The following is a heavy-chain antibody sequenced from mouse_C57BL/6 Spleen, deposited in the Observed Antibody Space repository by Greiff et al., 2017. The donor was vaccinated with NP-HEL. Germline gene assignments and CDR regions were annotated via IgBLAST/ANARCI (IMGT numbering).Heavy chain of an antibody. CDR3: ARRGIDGYYSYYAMDY. CDR1: GFTFSDYG. J-gene: IGHJ4*01. CDR2: ISSGSSTI. Sequence: EVMLVESGGGLVKPGGSLKLSCAASGFTFSDYGMHWVRQAPEKGLEWVAYISSGSSTIYYADTVQGRFTISRDNAKNTLCLQMTSLRSEDTAMFYCARRGIDGYYSYYAMDYWGQGTSVTVSS. D-gene: IGHD2-3*01. V-gene: IGHV5-17*01.